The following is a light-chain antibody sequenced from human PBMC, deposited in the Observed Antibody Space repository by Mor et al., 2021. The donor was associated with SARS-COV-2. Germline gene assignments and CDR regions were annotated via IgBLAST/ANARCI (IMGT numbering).Light chain of an antibody. V-gene: IGLV2-8*01. J-gene: IGLJ2*01. CDR2: EVT. Sequence: SPGQSVTISCTATSSDVGGYNYVSWYQQHPGKAPKLIIYEVTKRPSGVPDRFSGSKSGNTASLTVSGLQAEDEADYSCSSFSGSNNFVFGGGTK. CDR3: SSFSGSNNFV. CDR1: SSDVGGYNY.